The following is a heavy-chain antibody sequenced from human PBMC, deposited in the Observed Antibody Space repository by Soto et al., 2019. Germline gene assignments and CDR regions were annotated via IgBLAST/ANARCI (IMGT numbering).Heavy chain of an antibody. Sequence: QVQLQQWGAGLLKPSETLSLTCAVYGGSFSGYYWSWIRQPPGKGLEWIGEINHSGSTNYNPSLKSRVTISVDTSKNQFSLKLSSVTAADTAVYYCARGKRITMVRGVIITMGWFGPWGQGTLVTVSS. CDR1: GGSFSGYY. V-gene: IGHV4-34*01. D-gene: IGHD3-10*01. CDR2: INHSGST. J-gene: IGHJ5*02. CDR3: ARGKRITMVRGVIITMGWFGP.